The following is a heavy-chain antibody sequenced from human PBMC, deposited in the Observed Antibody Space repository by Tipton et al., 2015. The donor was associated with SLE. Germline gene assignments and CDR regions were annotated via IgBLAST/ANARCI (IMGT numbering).Heavy chain of an antibody. CDR3: ARESLTGTTDYFDY. CDR2: INSDGSST. J-gene: IGHJ4*02. CDR1: GFTFSGYW. Sequence: SLRLSCAASGFTFSGYWMHWVRQAPGKGLVWVSRINSDGSSTRYADSEKGRFTISRDNAKNTLYLQMNSLRAEDTAVYYCARESLTGTTDYFDYWGQGTLVTVSS. V-gene: IGHV3-74*01. D-gene: IGHD1-20*01.